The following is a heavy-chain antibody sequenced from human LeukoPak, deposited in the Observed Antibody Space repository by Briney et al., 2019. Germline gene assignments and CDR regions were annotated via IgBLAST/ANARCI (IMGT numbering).Heavy chain of an antibody. CDR3: AMLASQYLTSWFDY. V-gene: IGHV3-23*01. Sequence: GGSLRLSCVTSGFTFSSSAMTWVRQAPGKGLEWVSTITIGGGDTNYADSVEGRFTISRDNSKNTLFLQMNSLRVDDTAVYYCAMLASQYLTSWFDYWGQGTLVTVSS. J-gene: IGHJ4*02. D-gene: IGHD1-20*01. CDR1: GFTFSSSA. CDR2: ITIGGGDT.